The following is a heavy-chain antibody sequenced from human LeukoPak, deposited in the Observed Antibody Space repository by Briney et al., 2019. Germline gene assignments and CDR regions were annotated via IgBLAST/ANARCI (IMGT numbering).Heavy chain of an antibody. CDR1: GFTFGDYA. D-gene: IGHD6-6*01. Sequence: GRSLRLSCTASGFTFGDYAMSWFRQAPGKGLEWVGFIRSKAYGGTTEYAASVKGRFTISRDDSKSIAYLQMNSLKTEDTAVYYCTTDPTRPAYYYYYYYMDVWGKGTTVTVSS. CDR2: IRSKAYGGTT. V-gene: IGHV3-49*03. J-gene: IGHJ6*03. CDR3: TTDPTRPAYYYYYYYMDV.